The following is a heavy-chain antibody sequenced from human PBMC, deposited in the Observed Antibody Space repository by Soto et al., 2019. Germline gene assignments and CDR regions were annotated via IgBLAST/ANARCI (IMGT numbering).Heavy chain of an antibody. V-gene: IGHV3-30-3*02. CDR1: GFTFSSYA. Sequence: GGSLRLSCAASGFTFSSYAMHWVRQAPGKGLEWVAVISYDGSNKYYADSVKGRFTISRDNSDNTLHLQMNSLRDDDTAIYYCAKRRLNTITSLSDFWGQGVQVTSPQ. CDR2: ISYDGSNK. J-gene: IGHJ1*01. CDR3: AKRRLNTITSLSDF. D-gene: IGHD2-2*01.